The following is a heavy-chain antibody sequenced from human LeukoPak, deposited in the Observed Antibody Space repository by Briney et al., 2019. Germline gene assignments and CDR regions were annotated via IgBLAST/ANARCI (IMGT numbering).Heavy chain of an antibody. CDR2: INPNSGGT. J-gene: IGHJ4*02. CDR1: GYTFTGYY. D-gene: IGHD3-10*01. V-gene: IGHV1-2*06. CDR3: ARVNYGSGSYFDSGSFDY. Sequence: ASVKVSCNASGYTFTGYYMHWVRQAPGQGLEWMGRINPNSGGTNYAQKFQGRVTMTRDTSISTAYMELSRLRSDDTAVYYCARVNYGSGSYFDSGSFDYWGQGTLVTVSS.